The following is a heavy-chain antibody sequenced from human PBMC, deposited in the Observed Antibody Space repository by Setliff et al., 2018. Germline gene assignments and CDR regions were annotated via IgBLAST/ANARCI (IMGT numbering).Heavy chain of an antibody. V-gene: IGHV3-48*04. D-gene: IGHD6-25*01. CDR2: IHDSGNPT. CDR1: GFTFSSYW. CDR3: VRDTTSGWMLTN. J-gene: IGHJ4*02. Sequence: GGSLRLSCATSGFTFSSYWMSWVRQAPGKGLEWISYIHDSGNPTYYADSVRGRFTISRDNARDSLYLQMNSLRAEDTAVYYCVRDTTSGWMLTNWGQGTLVTVSS.